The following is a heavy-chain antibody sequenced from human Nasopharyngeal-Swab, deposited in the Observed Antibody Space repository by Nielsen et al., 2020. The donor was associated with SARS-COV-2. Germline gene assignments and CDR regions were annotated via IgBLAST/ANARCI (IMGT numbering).Heavy chain of an antibody. J-gene: IGHJ4*02. Sequence: SETLSLTCAASGGSISSGGYSWSWIRQPPGKGLEWIGYIYHSGSTYYNPSLKSRVTISVDRSKNQFSLKLSSVTAADTAVYYCARLKREDTIFGVVQHFDYWGQGTLVTVSS. V-gene: IGHV4-30-2*01. CDR3: ARLKREDTIFGVVQHFDY. D-gene: IGHD3-3*01. CDR1: GGSISSGGYS. CDR2: IYHSGST.